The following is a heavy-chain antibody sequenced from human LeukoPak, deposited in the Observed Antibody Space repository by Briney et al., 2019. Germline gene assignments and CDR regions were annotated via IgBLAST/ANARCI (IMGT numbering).Heavy chain of an antibody. CDR1: GASISNYY. Sequence: PSETLSLTCIVSGASISNYYWSWIRQPAGKGLEWVGLIYTSGSTNYKPSLKSRVTMSADTSKKQFSLKLSSVTAADTGVYYCARSLSGSYSYFYYWGQGTLVTVSS. D-gene: IGHD1-26*01. V-gene: IGHV4-4*07. J-gene: IGHJ4*02. CDR3: ARSLSGSYSYFYY. CDR2: IYTSGST.